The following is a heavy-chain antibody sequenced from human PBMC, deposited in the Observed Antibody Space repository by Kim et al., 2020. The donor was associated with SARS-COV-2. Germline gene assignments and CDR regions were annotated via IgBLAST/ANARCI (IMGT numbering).Heavy chain of an antibody. V-gene: IGHV4-59*13. CDR1: GGSISTNY. CDR2: IYDTGST. Sequence: SETLSLTCTVSGGSISTNYWSWIRQPPGKRLEWIGYIYDTGSTNYNPSLTTRVTISLDTSKNQFSLKLSSVTAADTAVYYCARGRSSGSFDYWGQGTLVTVSS. J-gene: IGHJ4*02. D-gene: IGHD1-26*01. CDR3: ARGRSSGSFDY.